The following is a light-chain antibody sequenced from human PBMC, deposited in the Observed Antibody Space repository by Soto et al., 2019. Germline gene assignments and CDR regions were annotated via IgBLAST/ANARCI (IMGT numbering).Light chain of an antibody. CDR3: HQSNNWPKT. CDR1: QSVSSN. V-gene: IGKV3-15*01. CDR2: EAS. J-gene: IGKJ5*01. Sequence: EVVVTQSPATLSVSPGARATLSCRASQSVSSNLAWYQKKTGQAPRLIIYEASTRATGISARFSGSGSGTEFNLTISRLQSEDFAVYECHQSNNWPKTFGPGTRLEIK.